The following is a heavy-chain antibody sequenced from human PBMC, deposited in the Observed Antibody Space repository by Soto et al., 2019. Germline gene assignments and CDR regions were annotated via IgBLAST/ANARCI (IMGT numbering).Heavy chain of an antibody. CDR3: ARESGDYVRGPGDGMDV. Sequence: QVQLVESGGGVVQPGRSLRLSCAVSRFTFSRYGMHWVRQAPGKGLEWVALIWDDGSNKYYADSVKGRFTISRDNSKNTLYLQMNSLRAEDTAVYYCARESGDYVRGPGDGMDVWVQGTTVTVSS. CDR2: IWDDGSNK. D-gene: IGHD4-17*01. CDR1: RFTFSRYG. J-gene: IGHJ6*02. V-gene: IGHV3-33*01.